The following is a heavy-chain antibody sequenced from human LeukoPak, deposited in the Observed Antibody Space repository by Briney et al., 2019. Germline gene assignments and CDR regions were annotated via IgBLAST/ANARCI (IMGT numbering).Heavy chain of an antibody. CDR3: ARVRTAGYYDILTGYRVFDY. J-gene: IGHJ4*02. D-gene: IGHD3-9*01. Sequence: GASVKVSFKASGYTFTGHYMHWVRQAAGQGLEWIGWINPNSVGTSYAQKFQGRVTMTRETSISTAYMELSRLRSGDTAVYYCARVRTAGYYDILTGYRVFDYWGQGTLVTVSS. CDR2: INPNSVGT. CDR1: GYTFTGHY. V-gene: IGHV1-2*02.